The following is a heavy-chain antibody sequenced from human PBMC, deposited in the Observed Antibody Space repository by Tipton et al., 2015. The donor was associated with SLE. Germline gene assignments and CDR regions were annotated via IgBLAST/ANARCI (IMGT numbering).Heavy chain of an antibody. CDR2: IYASGSS. Sequence: TLSLTCTVSGGSISSGNYFWSWIRQPAGKGLDWIGHIYASGSSNYNPSLKSRVTISVDTSKNQFSLKLSSVTAADTAVYYCARGKMGTATPFDYWGQGTLVTVSS. CDR3: ARGKMGTATPFDY. D-gene: IGHD5-18*01. V-gene: IGHV4-61*09. J-gene: IGHJ4*02. CDR1: GGSISSGNYF.